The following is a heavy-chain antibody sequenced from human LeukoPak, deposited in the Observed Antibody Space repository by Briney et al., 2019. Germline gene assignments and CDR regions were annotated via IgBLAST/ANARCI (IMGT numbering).Heavy chain of an antibody. CDR3: ARIKEELSDI. V-gene: IGHV4-38-2*02. CDR1: GYSISSGYY. J-gene: IGHJ3*02. Sequence: SETLSLTCTVSGYSISSGYYWVWIRQPPGKGLEWIGSIYHSGSTYYNPSLKSRVTISVDTSKNQFSLKLSSVTAADTAVYYCARIKEELSDIWGQGTMVTVSS. CDR2: IYHSGST.